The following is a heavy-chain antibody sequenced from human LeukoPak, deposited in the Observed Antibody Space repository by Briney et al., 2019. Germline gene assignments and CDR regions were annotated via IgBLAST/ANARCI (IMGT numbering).Heavy chain of an antibody. CDR1: GGSIRAVY. CDR3: ARDSSRGYYNY. D-gene: IGHD3-22*01. Sequence: SETLSLTCTVSGGSIRAVYWTWIRQAPGKGLEWIGYSDHTGSTNYNPSLKSRVTISVDTSKNQFSLKLSSVTAADTAVYYCARDSSRGYYNYWGQGTLVTVSS. V-gene: IGHV4-59*01. CDR2: SDHTGST. J-gene: IGHJ4*02.